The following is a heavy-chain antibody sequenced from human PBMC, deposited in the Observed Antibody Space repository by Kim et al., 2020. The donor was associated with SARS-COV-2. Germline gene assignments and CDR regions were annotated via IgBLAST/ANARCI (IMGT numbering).Heavy chain of an antibody. V-gene: IGHV1-46*01. CDR3: ARDHIVVVPAAPRDYYYGMDV. CDR1: GYTFTSYY. CDR2: INPSGGST. D-gene: IGHD2-2*01. J-gene: IGHJ6*02. Sequence: ASVKVSCKASGYTFTSYYMHWVRQAPGQGLEWMGIINPSGGSTSYAQKFQGRVTMTRDTSTSTVYMELSSLRSEDTAVYYCARDHIVVVPAAPRDYYYGMDVWGQGTTVTVSS.